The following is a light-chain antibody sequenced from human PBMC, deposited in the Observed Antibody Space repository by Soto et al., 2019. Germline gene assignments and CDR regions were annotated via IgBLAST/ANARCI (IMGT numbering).Light chain of an antibody. CDR2: LSS. CDR1: QSLLHTNGFQC. J-gene: IGKJ3*01. Sequence: DIVMTQSPLYLPVTPGEAASICCTSSQSLLHTNGFQCLDWYLQKLGQFPQLLIHLSSNRASGVPNRFSGSGSGTYFTLKISRVEAEDVGVYYCVQTLQTPLTFGPGTKVYIK. CDR3: VQTLQTPLT. V-gene: IGKV2-28*01.